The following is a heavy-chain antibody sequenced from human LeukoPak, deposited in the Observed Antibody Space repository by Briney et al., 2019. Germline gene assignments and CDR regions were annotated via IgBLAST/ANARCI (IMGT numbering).Heavy chain of an antibody. D-gene: IGHD1-1*01. Sequence: SETLSLTCTVSGGSISSYYWSWIRQPAGKGLEWIGRIYTSGSTNYNPSLKSRVTMSVDTSKNQFSPKLSSVTAADTAVYYCARDAERSRVAFYIWGQGTMVTVSS. J-gene: IGHJ3*02. CDR3: ARDAERSRVAFYI. CDR2: IYTSGST. V-gene: IGHV4-4*07. CDR1: GGSISSYY.